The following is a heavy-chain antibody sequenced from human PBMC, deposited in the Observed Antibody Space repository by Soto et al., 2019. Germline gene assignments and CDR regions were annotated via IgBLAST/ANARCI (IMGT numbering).Heavy chain of an antibody. D-gene: IGHD6-6*01. CDR2: IYYSGST. CDR3: ARDSSSPQLYYYYYGMDV. V-gene: IGHV4-61*01. Sequence: SETLSLTCTVSGGSVSSGIYYWSWIRQPPGKGLEWIGYIYYSGSTNYNPSLKSRVTISVDTSKNQFSLKLSSVTAADTAVYYCARDSSSPQLYYYYYGMDVWGQGTTVTVSS. CDR1: GGSVSSGIYY. J-gene: IGHJ6*02.